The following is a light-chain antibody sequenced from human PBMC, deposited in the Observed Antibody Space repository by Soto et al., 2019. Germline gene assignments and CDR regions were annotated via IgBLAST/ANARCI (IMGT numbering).Light chain of an antibody. Sequence: QSVLTQPPSASGTHGQRVIISCYGSSSNMGTNTVHWFQQFPGTAPKLLIYTNDQRPSGVPDRFSGSNSGTSASLAISGLQSEDEADYYCAVWDDSLNGHVFGTGTKVTVL. CDR3: AVWDDSLNGHV. CDR1: SSNMGTNT. J-gene: IGLJ1*01. V-gene: IGLV1-44*01. CDR2: TND.